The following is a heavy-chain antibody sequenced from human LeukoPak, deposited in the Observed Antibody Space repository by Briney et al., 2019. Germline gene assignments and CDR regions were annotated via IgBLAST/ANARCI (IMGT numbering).Heavy chain of an antibody. D-gene: IGHD3-22*01. CDR3: AKTVFSGFKSYYFDY. CDR1: GFTFSSYS. CDR2: ISSSSSYI. V-gene: IGHV3-21*04. Sequence: GGSLRLSCAASGFTFSSYSMNWVRQAPGKGLEWVSSISSSSSYIYYADSVKGRFTISRDNAKNSLYLQMNSLRAEDTAVYYCAKTVFSGFKSYYFDYWGQGTLVTVSS. J-gene: IGHJ4*02.